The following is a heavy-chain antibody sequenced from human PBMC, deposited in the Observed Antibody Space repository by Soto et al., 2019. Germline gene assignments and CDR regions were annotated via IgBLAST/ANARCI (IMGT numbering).Heavy chain of an antibody. V-gene: IGHV2-5*02. Sequence: QITLKESGPTLVKPTQALTLTCSFSGFSLTTLGVGVAWVRQPPGKALEWLALIYWDDDRQYSPSLKTRLTITKDTSTNQVVLTMTNMDPVDTGTYYCAHSQVTTAANAFDVWGQGTIVTVSS. D-gene: IGHD1-1*01. CDR3: AHSQVTTAANAFDV. CDR1: GFSLTTLGVG. J-gene: IGHJ3*01. CDR2: IYWDDDR.